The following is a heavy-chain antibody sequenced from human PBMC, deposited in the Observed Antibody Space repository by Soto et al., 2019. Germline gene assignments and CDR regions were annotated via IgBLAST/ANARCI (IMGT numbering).Heavy chain of an antibody. D-gene: IGHD3-22*01. J-gene: IGHJ4*02. CDR1: GGTFSSYA. Sequence: GASVKVSCKASGGTFSSYAISWVRQAPGQGLEWMGGIIPIFGTANYAQKFQGRVTITADESTSTAYMELSSLRSEDTAVYYCARSPYYDSSGYPPCFDYWGQGTLVTVSS. V-gene: IGHV1-69*13. CDR2: IIPIFGTA. CDR3: ARSPYYDSSGYPPCFDY.